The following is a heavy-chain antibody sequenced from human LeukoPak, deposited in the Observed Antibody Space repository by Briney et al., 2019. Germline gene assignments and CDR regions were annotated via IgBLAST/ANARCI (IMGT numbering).Heavy chain of an antibody. D-gene: IGHD2-15*01. CDR2: ISTDGYTT. V-gene: IGHV3-74*01. CDR3: VVGGSPGY. Sequence: GGSMRLSCAASGPAFSAYKVHWVRQAPRKGLVWVSRISTDGYTTDYADFVQGRFTASRDNTKNTWSLEMNSLRAEGTAVYYCVVGGSPGYWGQGTLVTVSS. J-gene: IGHJ4*02. CDR1: GPAFSAYK.